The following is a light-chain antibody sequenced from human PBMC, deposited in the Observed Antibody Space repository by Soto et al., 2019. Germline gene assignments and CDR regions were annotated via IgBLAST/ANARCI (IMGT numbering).Light chain of an antibody. Sequence: EIVMTQSPATLSVSPGERATPSCRASQSVSNNLSSYHQKPGQAPRLLIYGASTRATGIPARFSGSGSGTEFTLTISSLQSEDFAVYYCQQSNDWWTFGQGTKVDIK. CDR2: GAS. J-gene: IGKJ1*01. V-gene: IGKV3-15*01. CDR1: QSVSNN. CDR3: QQSNDWWT.